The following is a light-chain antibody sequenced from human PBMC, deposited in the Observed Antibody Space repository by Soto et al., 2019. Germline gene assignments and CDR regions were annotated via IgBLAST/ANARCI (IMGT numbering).Light chain of an antibody. Sequence: QSVLTQPASVSGSPGQSITISCTGTSSDVGGYSYVSWYQQHPGKTPKLMIYEVSNRPSGVSHRFSGSKSGNTASLTISGLQTEHEADYYCSSFSSITREVFGGGTQLTVL. CDR1: SSDVGGYSY. CDR3: SSFSSITREV. V-gene: IGLV2-14*01. J-gene: IGLJ2*01. CDR2: EVS.